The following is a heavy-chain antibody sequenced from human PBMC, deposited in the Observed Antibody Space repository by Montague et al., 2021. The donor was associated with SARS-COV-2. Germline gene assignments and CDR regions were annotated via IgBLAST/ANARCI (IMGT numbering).Heavy chain of an antibody. CDR1: GGSITDRTYY. V-gene: IGHV4-39*01. J-gene: IGHJ4*02. D-gene: IGHD6-13*01. CDR2: INYSGTT. CDR3: ARHWGIAAAGN. Sequence: ETLSLTCSVSGGSITDRTYYWGCIRQSPGKGLEWIGAINYSGTTYYNPSLKSRVTISLNTAKNQFSLKMTSVTAADTAVYYCARHWGIAAAGNWGQGTLVTVSS.